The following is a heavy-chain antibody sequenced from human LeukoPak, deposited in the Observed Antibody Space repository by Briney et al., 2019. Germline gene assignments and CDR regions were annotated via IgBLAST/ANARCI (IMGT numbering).Heavy chain of an antibody. V-gene: IGHV3-23*01. CDR3: AGYYCSSGTCRKYLDY. D-gene: IGHD2-15*01. J-gene: IGHJ4*02. CDR1: GFTFSSYA. CDR2: ISAAGGIT. Sequence: GGSLRLSCAASGFTFSSYAMSWVRQAPGKGLEWVSTISAAGGITYYADSVKGRFTISRDNSKNTLFLQMSSLRAEDTAVYYCAGYYCSSGTCRKYLDYWGQGTLVTVSS.